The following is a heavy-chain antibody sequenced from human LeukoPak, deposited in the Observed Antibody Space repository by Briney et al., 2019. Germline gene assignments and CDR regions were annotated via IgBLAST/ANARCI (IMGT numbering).Heavy chain of an antibody. CDR3: ARYGDYGAFDI. V-gene: IGHV3-23*01. CDR1: GFTFSNYV. J-gene: IGHJ3*02. CDR2: ISGSGGST. D-gene: IGHD4-17*01. Sequence: PGGSLRLSCAASGFTFSNYVMSWVRQAPGKGLEWVSDISGSGGSTHYADSVKGRFTISRENSQNTLFLQMNSLRAEDTAVYYCARYGDYGAFDIWGQGTMVTVSS.